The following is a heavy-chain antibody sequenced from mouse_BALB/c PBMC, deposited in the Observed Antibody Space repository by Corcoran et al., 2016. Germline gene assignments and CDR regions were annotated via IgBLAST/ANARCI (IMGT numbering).Heavy chain of an antibody. J-gene: IGHJ4*01. V-gene: IGHV1-9*01. CDR2: ILPGSGST. CDR1: GYTFSSYW. D-gene: IGHD2-2*01. Sequence: QVQLQQSGAELMKPGASVKISCKATGYTFSSYWIEWVKQRPGHGLEWIGEILPGSGSTNYNEKFKGKATFTADTSSNTAYMQLSSLTSEDSAVYYCARWGDYGYDVGAMDYLGQGTSVTVSS. CDR3: ARWGDYGYDVGAMDY.